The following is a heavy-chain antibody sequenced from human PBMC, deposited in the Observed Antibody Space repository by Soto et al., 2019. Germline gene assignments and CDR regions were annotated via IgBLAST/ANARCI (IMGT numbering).Heavy chain of an antibody. CDR1: GASIRRRGYY. CDR2: VYYSGIT. Sequence: QVLLQESGPRRVKPSQTLSLTCTVSGASIRRRGYYWSWIRHHPGEGLEWIGFVYYSGITDYNPSRMSRVAVSADTSNNAFCLRLYSVTGADKAVYYCASSGGPEGDWFDPWGPGTLVTVSS. CDR3: ASSGGPEGDWFDP. J-gene: IGHJ5*02. V-gene: IGHV4-31*03. D-gene: IGHD2-15*01.